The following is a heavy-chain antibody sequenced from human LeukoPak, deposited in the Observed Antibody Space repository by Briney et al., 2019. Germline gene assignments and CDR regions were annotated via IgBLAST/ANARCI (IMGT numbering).Heavy chain of an antibody. CDR2: INHNGNVN. J-gene: IGHJ6*02. CDR1: GFSFNSYT. D-gene: IGHD3-16*01. CDR3: ARGGGLDV. Sequence: GGSLRLSCAASGFSFNSYTMNWARQAPGKGLEWVASINHNGNVNYYVDSVKGRFTISRDNAKNSLYLQMSNLRAEDTAVYFCARGGGLDVWGQGATVTVSS. V-gene: IGHV3-7*03.